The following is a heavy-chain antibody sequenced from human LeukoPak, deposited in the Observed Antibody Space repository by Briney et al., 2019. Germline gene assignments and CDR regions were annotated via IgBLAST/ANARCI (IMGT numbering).Heavy chain of an antibody. J-gene: IGHJ6*03. D-gene: IGHD6-13*01. CDR1: GGSFSGYY. V-gene: IGHV4-59*01. CDR3: ARRAAAVGTYYMDV. Sequence: KSSETLSLTCAVYGGSFSGYYWSWIRQPPGKGLEWIGYIYYSGGANYNASLTSRVTISVDTSQNQFSLRLSSVTAADTAVYYCARRAAAVGTYYMDVWGKGTTVTVSS. CDR2: IYYSGGA.